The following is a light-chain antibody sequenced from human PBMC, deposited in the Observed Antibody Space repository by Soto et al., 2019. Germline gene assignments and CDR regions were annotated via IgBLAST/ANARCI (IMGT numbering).Light chain of an antibody. CDR3: QQRSNWHLT. Sequence: EIVLTQSPATLSLSPGERATLSCRASQGVSSYLAWYQQKPGQAPRLLIYDASNRATGIPARFSGSGPGTDFTLTISSLEPEDLAVYYCQQRSNWHLTFGGGTKVEIK. J-gene: IGKJ4*01. V-gene: IGKV3D-11*01. CDR2: DAS. CDR1: QGVSSY.